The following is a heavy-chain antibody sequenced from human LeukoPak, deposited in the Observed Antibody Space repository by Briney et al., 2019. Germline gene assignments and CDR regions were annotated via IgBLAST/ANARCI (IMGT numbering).Heavy chain of an antibody. D-gene: IGHD2-21*02. Sequence: SETLSLTCTVSGGSISSYYWSWLRQPAGKGLEWIGRIYTSGSTNYNPSLKSRVTMSVDTSKNQFSLKLSSVTAADTAVYYCARWSLKYYCGGDCWVYWYFDLWGRGTLVTVSS. CDR1: GGSISSYY. V-gene: IGHV4-4*07. J-gene: IGHJ2*01. CDR2: IYTSGST. CDR3: ARWSLKYYCGGDCWVYWYFDL.